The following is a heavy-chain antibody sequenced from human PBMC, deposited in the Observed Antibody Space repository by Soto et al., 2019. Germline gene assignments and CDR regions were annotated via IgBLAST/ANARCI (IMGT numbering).Heavy chain of an antibody. Sequence: QVQLVQSGAEVKKPGSSVKVSCKASGGTFSSYAISWVRQAPGQGLEWMGGIIPIFGTANYAQKFQGRVTISADEYTRTAYMELSSLRSEDTAVYYCAGEAGAQGAFDIWGQGTMVTVSS. V-gene: IGHV1-69*12. J-gene: IGHJ3*02. CDR2: IIPIFGTA. D-gene: IGHD3-10*01. CDR1: GGTFSSYA. CDR3: AGEAGAQGAFDI.